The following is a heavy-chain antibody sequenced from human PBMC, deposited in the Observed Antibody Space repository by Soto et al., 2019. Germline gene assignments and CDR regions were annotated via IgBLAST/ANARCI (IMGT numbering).Heavy chain of an antibody. CDR2: INHSGST. CDR3: ARVIHSDYDFWSGYFYYYGMDV. Sequence: KPSETLSLTCAVYGGSFSGYYWSWIRQPPGKGLEWIGEINHSGSTNCNPYLTSRVTISVDTSKNQFSLKLSSVTAADTAVYYCARVIHSDYDFWSGYFYYYGMDVWGQGTTVTVSS. D-gene: IGHD3-3*01. V-gene: IGHV4-34*01. CDR1: GGSFSGYY. J-gene: IGHJ6*02.